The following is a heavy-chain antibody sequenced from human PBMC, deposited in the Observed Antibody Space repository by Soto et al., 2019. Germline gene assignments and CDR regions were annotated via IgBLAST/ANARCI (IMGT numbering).Heavy chain of an antibody. CDR3: ARGQFNILTGYYIDY. Sequence: TLSLTCPVSSGPISRYHWRYLRPPPGEGLEWIGSIYYSGNTNYNPSLKSRVTISADTSKNEFSLRLRSVTTADTAVYYCARGQFNILTGYYIDYWGQGTLVTVS. CDR1: SGPISRYH. D-gene: IGHD3-9*01. J-gene: IGHJ4*02. V-gene: IGHV4-59*12. CDR2: IYYSGNT.